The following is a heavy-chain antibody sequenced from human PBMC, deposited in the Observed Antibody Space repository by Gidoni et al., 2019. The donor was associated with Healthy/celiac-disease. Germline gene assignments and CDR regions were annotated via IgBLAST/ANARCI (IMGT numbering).Heavy chain of an antibody. CDR2: IYTSGSP. CDR1: GGSISSGSYY. CDR3: ARENDYGTY. D-gene: IGHD4-17*01. J-gene: IGHJ4*02. Sequence: VKLQESGPGLVKPSETLSLTCTVSGGSISSGSYYWSWIRQPAGKGLEWMGRIYTSGSPNDNPSRKSRVTMSVDTSKSQFSLKLSSVTAADTAVYYCARENDYGTYWGQGTLVTVSS. V-gene: IGHV4-61*02.